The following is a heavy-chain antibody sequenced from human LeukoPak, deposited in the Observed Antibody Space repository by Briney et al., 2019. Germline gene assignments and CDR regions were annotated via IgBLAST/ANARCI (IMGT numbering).Heavy chain of an antibody. D-gene: IGHD3-10*01. CDR2: IYYSGST. Sequence: SETLSLTCTVSGGSISSSSYYWGWIRQPPGKGLEWIGSIYYSGSTYYNPSLKSRVTISVDTSKNQFSLKLSSVTAADTAVYYCARLAPSSVGYWGQGTLVTLSS. J-gene: IGHJ4*02. CDR3: ARLAPSSVGY. V-gene: IGHV4-39*07. CDR1: GGSISSSSYY.